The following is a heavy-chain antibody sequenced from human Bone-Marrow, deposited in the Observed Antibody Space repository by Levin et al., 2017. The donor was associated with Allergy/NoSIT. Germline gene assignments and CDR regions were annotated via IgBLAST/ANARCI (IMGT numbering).Heavy chain of an antibody. V-gene: IGHV3-15*01. CDR3: TTLGSSRKFDY. Sequence: KSGGSLRLSCAASGFTFTDAWMNWVRQAPGKGLEWIGRIKTTSAGGTTDYAAPVKGRFTISRDDSESTVYLLMNSLKIEDTAIYYCTTLGSSRKFDYWGQGALVTVSS. CDR2: IKTTSAGGTT. J-gene: IGHJ4*02. D-gene: IGHD3-10*01. CDR1: GFTFTDAW.